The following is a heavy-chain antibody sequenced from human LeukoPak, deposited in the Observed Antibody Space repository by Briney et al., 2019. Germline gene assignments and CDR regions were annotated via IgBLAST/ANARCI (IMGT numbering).Heavy chain of an antibody. V-gene: IGHV4-34*01. CDR3: ASRLSTRYCSSTSCLYGMDV. D-gene: IGHD2-2*01. CDR2: INHSGST. CDR1: GGSFSGYY. J-gene: IGHJ6*02. Sequence: RPSETLSLTCAVYGGSFSGYYWSWIRQPPGKGLEWIGEINHSGSTNYNPSLKSRVTISVDTSKNQFSLKLSSVTAADTAVYYCASRLSTRYCSSTSCLYGMDVWGQGPTVTVSS.